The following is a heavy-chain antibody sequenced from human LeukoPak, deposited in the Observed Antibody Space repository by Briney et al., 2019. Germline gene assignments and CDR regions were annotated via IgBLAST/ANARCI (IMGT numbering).Heavy chain of an antibody. CDR1: GGSISSYY. CDR2: IYTSGST. V-gene: IGHV4-4*07. D-gene: IGHD6-13*01. CDR3: ARDQRLAAAPYYNWFDP. Sequence: PTETLSLTCTVSGGSISSYYWSWIRQPAGKGLEWIGRIYTSGSTNYNPSLKSRVTMSVDTSKNQFSLKLSSVTAADTAVYYCARDQRLAAAPYYNWFDPWGQGTLVTVSS. J-gene: IGHJ5*02.